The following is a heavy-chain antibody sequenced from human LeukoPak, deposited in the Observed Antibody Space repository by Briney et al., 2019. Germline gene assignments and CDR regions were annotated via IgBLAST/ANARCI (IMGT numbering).Heavy chain of an antibody. Sequence: GGSLRLSCAASGFTFSSYGMHWVRQAPGKGLEWVAVISYDGSNKYYADSVKGRFTISRDNSKNTLYLQMNSLRAEDTALYYCAKESPDYYGMDVWGQGTTVTVSS. CDR2: ISYDGSNK. CDR3: AKESPDYYGMDV. CDR1: GFTFSSYG. V-gene: IGHV3-30*18. J-gene: IGHJ6*02.